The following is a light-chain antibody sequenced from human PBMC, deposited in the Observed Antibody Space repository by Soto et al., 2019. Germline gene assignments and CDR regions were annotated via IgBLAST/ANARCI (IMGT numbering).Light chain of an antibody. CDR1: GSDVGGYNY. J-gene: IGLJ1*01. V-gene: IGLV2-14*01. CDR3: SSYTSSSTYV. Sequence: QSALTQPASVSGSPGQSIAISCTGTGSDVGGYNYVSWYQQHPGKAPKLMVYDVSNRPSGVSNRFSGSKSGNTASLTISGLQAEDEADYYCSSYTSSSTYVFVTGTKVTVL. CDR2: DVS.